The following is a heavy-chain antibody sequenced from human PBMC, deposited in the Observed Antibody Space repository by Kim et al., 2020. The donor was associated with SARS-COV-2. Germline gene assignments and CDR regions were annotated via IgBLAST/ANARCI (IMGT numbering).Heavy chain of an antibody. CDR1: GFTFDDYA. CDR2: ISGDGGST. J-gene: IGHJ6*02. CDR3: AKVFMRRDGSGSYYRAPYYYYGMDV. V-gene: IGHV3-43*02. D-gene: IGHD3-10*01. Sequence: GGSLRLSCAASGFTFDDYAMHWVRQAPGKGLEWVSLISGDGGSTYYADSVKGRFTISRDNSKNSLYLQMNSLRTEDTALYYCAKVFMRRDGSGSYYRAPYYYYGMDVWGQGTTVTVSS.